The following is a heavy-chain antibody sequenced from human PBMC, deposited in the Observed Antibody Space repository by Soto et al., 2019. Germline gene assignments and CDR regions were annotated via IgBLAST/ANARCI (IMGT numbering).Heavy chain of an antibody. CDR1: GGTFSSYA. D-gene: IGHD3-10*01. Sequence: QVQLVQSGAEVKKPGSSVKVSCKASGGTFSSYAISWVRQAPGQGLEWMGGIIPIFGTANYAQKFQGRVTITADESTSTAYMELSSLRSEDTAVYYCARDGVDYYGSGSYYLYGMDVWGQGTTVTVSS. CDR2: IIPIFGTA. J-gene: IGHJ6*02. CDR3: ARDGVDYYGSGSYYLYGMDV. V-gene: IGHV1-69*12.